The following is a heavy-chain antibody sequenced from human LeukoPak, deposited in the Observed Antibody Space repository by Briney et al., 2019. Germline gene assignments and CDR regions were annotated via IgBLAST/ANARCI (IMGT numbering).Heavy chain of an antibody. V-gene: IGHV1-46*01. CDR3: ARVSVGATYFRAFDI. CDR2: INPSGGSP. CDR1: GYTFTSYY. J-gene: IGHJ3*02. D-gene: IGHD1-26*01. Sequence: ASVKVSCKAAGYTFTSYYIHWVRQAPGQGLEWMGIINPSGGSPSYAQKFQGRVTMTRDTSTSTVYMELSSLRSEDTAVYYCARVSVGATYFRAFDIWGQGTMVTVSS.